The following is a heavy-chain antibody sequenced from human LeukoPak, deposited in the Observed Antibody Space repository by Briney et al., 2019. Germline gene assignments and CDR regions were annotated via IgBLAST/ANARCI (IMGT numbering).Heavy chain of an antibody. Sequence: SETLSLTCAVYGGSFSGYYWSWIRQPPGKGLEWIGEINHSGSTNYNPSLKSRVTISVVTSKNQFSLKLSSVTAADTAVYYCARLADNYYYYYYMDVWGKGTTVTVSS. CDR3: ARLADNYYYYYYMDV. D-gene: IGHD3-3*02. CDR1: GGSFSGYY. J-gene: IGHJ6*03. V-gene: IGHV4-34*01. CDR2: INHSGST.